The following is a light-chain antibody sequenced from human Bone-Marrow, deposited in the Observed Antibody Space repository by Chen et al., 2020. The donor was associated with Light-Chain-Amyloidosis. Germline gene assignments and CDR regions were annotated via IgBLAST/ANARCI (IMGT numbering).Light chain of an antibody. CDR1: QTISSNY. J-gene: IGKJ4*01. Sequence: EIVLKQSPGTLSLSPGEGANLSCRASQTISSNYLTWYQQKVGQAPRLRIYGSSSRATGIPDRLKGSGSGTDFTLTINRLEPEDFAMYYCQQYGNSPLTFRGGTKVEIK. V-gene: IGKV3-20*01. CDR2: GSS. CDR3: QQYGNSPLT.